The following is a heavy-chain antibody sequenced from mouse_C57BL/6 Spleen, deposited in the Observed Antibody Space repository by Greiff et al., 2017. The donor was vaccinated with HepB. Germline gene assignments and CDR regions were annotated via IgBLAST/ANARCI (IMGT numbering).Heavy chain of an antibody. V-gene: IGHV1-26*01. CDR1: GYTFTDYY. J-gene: IGHJ2*01. Sequence: VQLQQSGPELVKPGASVKISCKASGYTFTDYYMNWVKQSHGKSLEWIGDINPNNGGTSYNQKFKGKATLTVDKSSSTAYMELRSLTSEDSAVYYCVGSNYEDYFDYWGQGTTLTVSS. CDR2: INPNNGGT. CDR3: VGSNYEDYFDY. D-gene: IGHD2-5*01.